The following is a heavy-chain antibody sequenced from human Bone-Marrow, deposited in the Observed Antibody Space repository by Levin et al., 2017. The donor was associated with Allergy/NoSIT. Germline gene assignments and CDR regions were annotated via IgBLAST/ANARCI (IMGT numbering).Heavy chain of an antibody. CDR2: IIPMMHSV. CDR1: GGTFSSYG. D-gene: IGHD6-6*01. Sequence: SVKVSCKVSGGTFSSYGFRWLRQVPGQGPEWLGLIIPMMHSVKYVQKFQGRVTITADDSTSTFYMELSRLTSEDTGVYYCAREYCSSYGMDVWGQGTTIIVSS. CDR3: AREYCSSYGMDV. V-gene: IGHV1-69*13. J-gene: IGHJ6*02.